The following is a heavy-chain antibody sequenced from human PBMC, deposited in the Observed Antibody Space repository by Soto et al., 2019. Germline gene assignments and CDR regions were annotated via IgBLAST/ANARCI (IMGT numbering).Heavy chain of an antibody. D-gene: IGHD3-22*01. Sequence: QVHLVESGGGLVKPGGSLRLSCAASGFTLSDSYMSWIRQAPGKGLEWLSHISTSGSTIFYADSVKGRFTISRDNAKKSLYLQMNSLRAEDTAVDYCARVAGSGYYYRHWGQGTLVTVSS. V-gene: IGHV3-11*01. CDR2: ISTSGSTI. J-gene: IGHJ4*02. CDR3: ARVAGSGYYYRH. CDR1: GFTLSDSY.